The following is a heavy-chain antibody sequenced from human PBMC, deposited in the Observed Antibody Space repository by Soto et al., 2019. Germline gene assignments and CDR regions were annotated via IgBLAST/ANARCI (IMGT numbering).Heavy chain of an antibody. CDR1: GFNYRIYA. J-gene: IGHJ4*02. V-gene: IGHV3-23*01. D-gene: IGHD3-10*01. CDR2: IPRNAETT. Sequence: EVQLLESGGGSVQPGGSLRLSCAASGFNYRIYAMSWVRQAPGKGLEWDAAIPRNAETTYYADSVKGRFTLSRDNSKNTLSLQINSLRVEDTAIYYCARAGSITNYAWDYWGRGTLVSVSS. CDR3: ARAGSITNYAWDY.